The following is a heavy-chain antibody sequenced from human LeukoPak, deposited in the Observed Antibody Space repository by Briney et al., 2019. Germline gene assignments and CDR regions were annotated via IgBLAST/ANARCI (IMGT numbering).Heavy chain of an antibody. Sequence: GGSLRLSCAASGFTFSSYAMSWVRQAPGKGLEWVSGISGSGGSTYYAGSVKGRFTISRDNSKNTLYLQMNSLTAEDTAVYYCAKGDTMILHYWGQGTLVTVSS. CDR2: ISGSGGST. D-gene: IGHD3-22*01. J-gene: IGHJ4*02. CDR3: AKGDTMILHY. V-gene: IGHV3-23*01. CDR1: GFTFSSYA.